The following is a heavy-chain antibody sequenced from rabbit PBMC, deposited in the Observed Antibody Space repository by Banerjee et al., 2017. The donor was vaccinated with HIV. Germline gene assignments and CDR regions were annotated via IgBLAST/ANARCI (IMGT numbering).Heavy chain of an antibody. CDR2: IYTGGGTT. J-gene: IGHJ4*01. V-gene: IGHV1S45*01. CDR1: GLDFSSSYW. D-gene: IGHD1-1*01. CDR3: AREDGGVGGYDNNL. Sequence: QEQLEESGGDLVKPGASLTLTCKASGLDFSSSYWICWVRQAPGKGLEWIGCIYTGGGTTYYASWAKGRFTISKTSSTTVTLQMTSLTAADTATYFCAREDGGVGGYDNNLWGPGTLVTVS.